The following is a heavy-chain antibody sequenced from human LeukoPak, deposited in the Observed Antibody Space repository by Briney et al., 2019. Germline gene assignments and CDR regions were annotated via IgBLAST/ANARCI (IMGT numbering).Heavy chain of an antibody. CDR3: AKGDYGDYVVDWFDS. Sequence: TGRSLRLSCAASGFTFDDYAMHWVRQAPGKGLEWVSGISWNSGSIGYADSVKGRFTISRDNAKNSLYLQMNSLRAEDTALYYCAKGDYGDYVVDWFDSWGQGTLVTVSS. D-gene: IGHD4-17*01. CDR2: ISWNSGSI. J-gene: IGHJ5*01. CDR1: GFTFDDYA. V-gene: IGHV3-9*01.